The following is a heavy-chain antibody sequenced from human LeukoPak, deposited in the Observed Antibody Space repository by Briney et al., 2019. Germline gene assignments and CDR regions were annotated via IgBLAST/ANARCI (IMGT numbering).Heavy chain of an antibody. V-gene: IGHV3-72*01. D-gene: IGHD5-12*01. Sequence: GSLRLSCAASGFTLSDHYIDWVRQAPGKGLAWVGRTANKADSYTTEYAASVKGRFTISRDDSKNSLYLHMNSLKSEDTAVYHCTRGYSGLSVYAFDIWGQGTMVTVSS. CDR3: TRGYSGLSVYAFDI. CDR2: TANKADSYTT. CDR1: GFTLSDHY. J-gene: IGHJ3*02.